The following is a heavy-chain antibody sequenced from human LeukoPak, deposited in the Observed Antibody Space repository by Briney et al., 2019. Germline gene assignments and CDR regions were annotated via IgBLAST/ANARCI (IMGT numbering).Heavy chain of an antibody. Sequence: SQTLSLTCTVSGGSISSGGYYWSWIRQHPGTGLEWIGYIYYSGSTNYNPSLKSRVTMSVDTSKNQFSLKLSSVTAADTAVYYCARDATFDWLSPRDYYYGMDVWGQGTTVTVSS. J-gene: IGHJ6*02. D-gene: IGHD3-9*01. CDR3: ARDATFDWLSPRDYYYGMDV. CDR2: IYYSGST. V-gene: IGHV4-61*08. CDR1: GGSISSGGYY.